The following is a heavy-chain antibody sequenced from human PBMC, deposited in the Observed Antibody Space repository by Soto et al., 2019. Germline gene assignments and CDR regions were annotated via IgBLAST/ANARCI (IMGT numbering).Heavy chain of an antibody. J-gene: IGHJ6*02. Sequence: ITLKESGPTLVKPTQTLTLTCTFSGFSLNTGGVGVGWVRQPRGKAMEWLALIYWDDDERYRPSLRSRLNITKDIINNQVVLTMTNMDPEDTATYYCVRNWRYYGGDYYYGMDAWGLGTTVTVSS. D-gene: IGHD3-10*01. CDR2: IYWDDDE. CDR3: VRNWRYYGGDYYYGMDA. V-gene: IGHV2-5*02. CDR1: GFSLNTGGVG.